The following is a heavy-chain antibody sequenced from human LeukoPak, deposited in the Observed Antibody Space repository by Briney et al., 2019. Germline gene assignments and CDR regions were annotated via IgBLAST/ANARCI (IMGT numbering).Heavy chain of an antibody. CDR3: ARGHGMGV. V-gene: IGHV4-34*01. CDR1: GGSFSGYY. J-gene: IGHJ6*02. CDR2: INHSGST. Sequence: SETLTLTCAVYGGSFSGYYWSWIRQPPGKGLEWIGEINHSGSTNYNPSLMSRVTISVDKYKNHFSLKLSSVAAADTAVYYCARGHGMGVWGQGTTVTVSS.